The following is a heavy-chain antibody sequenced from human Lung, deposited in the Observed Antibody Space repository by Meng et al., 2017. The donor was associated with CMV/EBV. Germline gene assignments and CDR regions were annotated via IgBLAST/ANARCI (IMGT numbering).Heavy chain of an antibody. J-gene: IGHJ4*02. CDR3: ARDGGAASFDN. D-gene: IGHD2-15*01. Sequence: QLRVQQSGLKLVKPSETLTLTSHVTADFMSNSGNDYCGWLRQRSGKWLEWIATFFYTGTSYYHPSFGSRVTISGDTSKNEFSLRLRSVNAADTAVYFCARDGGAASFDNWGQGILVTVSS. CDR2: FFYTGTS. V-gene: IGHV4-39*07. CDR1: ADFMSNSGNDY.